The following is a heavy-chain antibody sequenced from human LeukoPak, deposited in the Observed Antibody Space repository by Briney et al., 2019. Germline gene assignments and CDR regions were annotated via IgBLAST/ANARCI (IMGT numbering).Heavy chain of an antibody. CDR2: ISYGGSDK. Sequence: GGSLRLSCTASGFIFTSYGMHWVRQVPGKGLEWVAGISYGGSDKWYEDSVKGRFTISRDNSKNTVYLQMNSLRAEDTAVYFCAKVHMPNWGTGYFDYWGQGTLVTVSS. D-gene: IGHD7-27*01. J-gene: IGHJ4*02. CDR3: AKVHMPNWGTGYFDY. CDR1: GFIFTSYG. V-gene: IGHV3-30*18.